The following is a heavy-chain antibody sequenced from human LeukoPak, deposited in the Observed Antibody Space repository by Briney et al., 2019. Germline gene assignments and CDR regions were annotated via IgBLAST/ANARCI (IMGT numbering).Heavy chain of an antibody. Sequence: GGSLRLSCAASGFTFSHYWMTWVRQAPGKGLEWVANVKEDGSQKTYVDSVKGRFTISGDNAKNSLYLQMNNVRAEDTAVYYCARYTYKHDCWGQGTLVTVSS. CDR2: VKEDGSQK. CDR1: GFTFSHYW. J-gene: IGHJ4*02. V-gene: IGHV3-7*01. CDR3: ARYTYKHDC. D-gene: IGHD5-24*01.